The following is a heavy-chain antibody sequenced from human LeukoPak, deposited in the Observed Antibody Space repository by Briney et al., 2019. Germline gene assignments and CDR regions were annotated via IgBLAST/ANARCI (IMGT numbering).Heavy chain of an antibody. CDR3: ARAHPRAVALYYFDY. J-gene: IGHJ4*02. V-gene: IGHV4-39*01. CDR2: IYYSGST. CDR1: GGSISSSSYY. D-gene: IGHD6-19*01. Sequence: SETLSLTCTVSGGSISSSSYYWGWIRQPPGKGLEWIGSIYYSGSTYYNPSLKSRVTISVDTSKNQFSLKLSSVTAADTAVYYCARAHPRAVALYYFDYWGQGTLVTVSS.